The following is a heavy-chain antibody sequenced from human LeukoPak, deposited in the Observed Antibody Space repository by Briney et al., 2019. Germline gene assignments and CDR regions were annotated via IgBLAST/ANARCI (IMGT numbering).Heavy chain of an antibody. Sequence: GGSLRLSCAASGFTFSSYWMHWVRQAPGKGLVWVSRINSDGSSTSYADSVKGRFTISRDNAKNTLYLQMNSLRAEDTAVYFCARDMVTTITFDYWGQGTLVTVSS. V-gene: IGHV3-74*01. CDR1: GFTFSSYW. J-gene: IGHJ4*02. D-gene: IGHD3-10*01. CDR2: INSDGSST. CDR3: ARDMVTTITFDY.